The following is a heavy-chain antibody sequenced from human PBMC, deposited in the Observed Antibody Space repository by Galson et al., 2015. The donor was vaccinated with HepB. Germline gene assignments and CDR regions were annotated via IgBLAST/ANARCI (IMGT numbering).Heavy chain of an antibody. CDR2: IWYDGSNK. Sequence: SLRLSCAASGFTFSSYGMHWVRQTPGKGLEWVAVIWYDGSNKYYADSAKGRFTISRDNSKNTLYLQMNSLRAEDTAVYYCARGKEVLRYFDWLSHFDYWGQGTLVTVSS. D-gene: IGHD3-9*01. CDR3: ARGKEVLRYFDWLSHFDY. CDR1: GFTFSSYG. J-gene: IGHJ4*02. V-gene: IGHV3-33*08.